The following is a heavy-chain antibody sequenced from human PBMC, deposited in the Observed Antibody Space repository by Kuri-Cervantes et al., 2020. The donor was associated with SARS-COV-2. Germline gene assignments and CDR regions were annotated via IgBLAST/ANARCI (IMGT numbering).Heavy chain of an antibody. CDR1: GFTFSSYW. CDR3: ARVEGSGSYTY. D-gene: IGHD3-10*01. CDR2: IKQDGSEK. Sequence: GGSLRLSCAASGFTFSSYWMSWVRQAPGKGLEWVANIKQDGSEKYYVDSVKGRFTISRDNSKNTLYLQMNSLRAEDAAVYYCARVEGSGSYTYWGQGTLVTVSS. J-gene: IGHJ4*02. V-gene: IGHV3-7*01.